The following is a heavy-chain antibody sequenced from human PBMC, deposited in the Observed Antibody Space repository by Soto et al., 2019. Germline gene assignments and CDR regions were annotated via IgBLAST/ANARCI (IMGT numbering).Heavy chain of an antibody. J-gene: IGHJ5*02. Sequence: SETLSLTCTVSGGSISSSSYYWGWIRQPPGKGLEWIGSIYYSGSTYYNPSLKSRVTISVDTSKNQFSLKLSSVTAADTAVYYCARQPWSADHISAQFDPWGQGTLVTVSS. V-gene: IGHV4-39*01. CDR1: GGSISSSSYY. CDR2: IYYSGST. CDR3: ARQPWSADHISAQFDP. D-gene: IGHD3-3*01.